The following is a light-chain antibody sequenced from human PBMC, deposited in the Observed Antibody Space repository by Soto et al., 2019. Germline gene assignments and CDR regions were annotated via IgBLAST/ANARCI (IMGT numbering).Light chain of an antibody. CDR3: QHYVSPPIT. J-gene: IGKJ5*01. CDR1: QSVRSS. CDR2: DAS. V-gene: IGKV3-11*01. Sequence: EIMLTQAPGTLSLSPGDRATLSCRASQSVRSSLAWYQQQPGQAPRLLIYDASNRATGIPDRFSGSESGTDFTLTINSLEPEDFAVYYCQHYVSPPITFGQGTRLEIK.